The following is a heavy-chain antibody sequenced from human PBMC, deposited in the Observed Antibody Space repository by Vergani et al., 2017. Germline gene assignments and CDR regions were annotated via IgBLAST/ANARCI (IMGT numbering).Heavy chain of an antibody. CDR3: ATKSCGTPGCQIGYFRE. V-gene: IGHV3-30*03. J-gene: IGHJ1*01. Sequence: VQLEESGGGLVLPGRSLRLSCVVSGFTSSYYGMHWVRQAPGKGLEWVAVISYDGTQKYYADSVKGRFTISRDNYKSTLYLQMNSLRTEDTAVYYCATKSCGTPGCQIGYFREWGQGTLVTVSS. CDR2: ISYDGTQK. CDR1: GFTSSYYG. D-gene: IGHD1-1*01.